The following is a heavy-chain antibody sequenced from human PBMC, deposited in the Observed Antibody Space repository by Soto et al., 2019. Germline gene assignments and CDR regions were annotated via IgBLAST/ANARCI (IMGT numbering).Heavy chain of an antibody. CDR1: GFTFSSYW. Sequence: EVQLVESGGGLVQPRGSLRLSCAASGFTFSSYWMHWVRQGPGKGLVWVSRINSDGSATHYADSVKGRFTISRDNAKNTLYLQMNSLRVEDTAVYYCGLEATFDYWSQGTLVTVSS. D-gene: IGHD5-12*01. CDR3: GLEATFDY. J-gene: IGHJ4*02. V-gene: IGHV3-74*01. CDR2: INSDGSAT.